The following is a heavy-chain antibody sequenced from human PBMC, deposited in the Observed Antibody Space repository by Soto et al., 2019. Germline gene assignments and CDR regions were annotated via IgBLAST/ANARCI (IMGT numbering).Heavy chain of an antibody. D-gene: IGHD3-10*01. CDR3: ARGGFGELLSNWFDP. CDR1: GYTFTSYG. CDR2: ISAYNGNT. J-gene: IGHJ5*02. V-gene: IGHV1-18*01. Sequence: QVQLVQSGAEVKKPGAAVKVSCKASGYTFTSYGISWVRQAPGQGLEWMGWISAYNGNTNYAQKLQGRVTMPTDTSTSTAYMELRSLISDDTAVYYCARGGFGELLSNWFDPWGQGTPVTVSS.